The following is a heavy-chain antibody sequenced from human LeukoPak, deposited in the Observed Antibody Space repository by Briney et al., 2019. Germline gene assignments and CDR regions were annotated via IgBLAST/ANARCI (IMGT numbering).Heavy chain of an antibody. Sequence: SETLSLTCTVSGDSITSYYWTWIRQPPGMALEWIGYIYYSGSTNYGPSLKSRVTISLDKSKTQFFLKLSSVAAADTAVYYCARLSNYGILTGNSWFDSWGQGTLVTVSS. CDR2: IYYSGST. J-gene: IGHJ5*01. V-gene: IGHV4-59*08. CDR3: ARLSNYGILTGNSWFDS. D-gene: IGHD3-9*01. CDR1: GDSITSYY.